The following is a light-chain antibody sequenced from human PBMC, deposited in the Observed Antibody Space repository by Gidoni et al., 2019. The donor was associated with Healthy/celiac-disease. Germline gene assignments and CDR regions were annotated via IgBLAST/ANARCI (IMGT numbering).Light chain of an antibody. Sequence: IVMPQSQPSLPVTPGEPASIPCRSSQSLLHSNGYNYLDWYLQKPGQSPQLLIYLGSNRDSGVPDRFSGSGSGTDFTLKISRVEAEDVGVYYCMQALQTPFTFGPGTKVDIK. CDR1: QSLLHSNGYNY. CDR2: LGS. J-gene: IGKJ3*01. CDR3: MQALQTPFT. V-gene: IGKV2-28*01.